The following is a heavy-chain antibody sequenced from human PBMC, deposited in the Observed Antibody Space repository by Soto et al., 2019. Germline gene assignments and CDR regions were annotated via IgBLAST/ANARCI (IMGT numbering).Heavy chain of an antibody. CDR1: GGSISSYY. CDR3: ARERGYSSNIFDY. CDR2: IYYSGST. Sequence: SETLSLTCTVSGGSISSYYWSWIRQPPGKGLEWIGYIYYSGSTNYNPSLKSRVTISVDTSKNQFSLKLSSVTAADTAVYYCARERGYSSNIFDYWGQGTLVTVSS. D-gene: IGHD5-18*01. J-gene: IGHJ4*02. V-gene: IGHV4-59*01.